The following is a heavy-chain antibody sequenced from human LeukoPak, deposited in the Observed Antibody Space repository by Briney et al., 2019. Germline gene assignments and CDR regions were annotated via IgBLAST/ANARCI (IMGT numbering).Heavy chain of an antibody. CDR2: IYTSGTI. CDR3: ARVEGWNDVILDNWFDP. D-gene: IGHD1-1*01. Sequence: PSETLSLTCTVSGGSISSYYWSWIRQPAGTALEWIGRIYTSGTITYNPSLKSRVTMSVDTSKNQFSLKLSSVTAADTAVYYCARVEGWNDVILDNWFDPWGQGTLVTVSS. V-gene: IGHV4-4*07. CDR1: GGSISSYY. J-gene: IGHJ5*02.